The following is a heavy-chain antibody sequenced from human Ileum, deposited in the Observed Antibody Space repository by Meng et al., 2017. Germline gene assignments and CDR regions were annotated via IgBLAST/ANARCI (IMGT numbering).Heavy chain of an antibody. CDR3: AREVNIAADSDGFDI. J-gene: IGHJ3*02. CDR1: GGSFRSDNYF. Sequence: QLQGSGPGSVEPSQPLALTFTGSGGSFRSDNYFWSCIRQVPGKGLEWIAYIHHNGGAYYNPSLKSRVTISVDTSKNQFSLSLISVTAADTAVYFCAREVNIAADSDGFDIWGLGTMVTVSS. D-gene: IGHD6-6*01. CDR2: IHHNGGA. V-gene: IGHV4-31*03.